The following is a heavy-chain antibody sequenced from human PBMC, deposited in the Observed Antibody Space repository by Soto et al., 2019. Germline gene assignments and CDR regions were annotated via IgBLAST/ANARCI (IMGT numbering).Heavy chain of an antibody. CDR2: INSDGSST. CDR3: ASSPDRPYYYYYYGMDV. Sequence: GGSLRLSCAASGFTFSSYWMHWVRQAPGKGLVWVSRINSDGSSTSYADSVKGRFTISRDNAKNTLYLQMNSLRAEDTAVYYCASSPDRPYYYYYYGMDVWGQGTTVTVSS. J-gene: IGHJ6*02. V-gene: IGHV3-74*01. CDR1: GFTFSSYW.